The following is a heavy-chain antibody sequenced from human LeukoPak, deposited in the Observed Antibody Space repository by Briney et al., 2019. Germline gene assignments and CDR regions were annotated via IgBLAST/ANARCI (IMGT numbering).Heavy chain of an antibody. D-gene: IGHD6-13*01. CDR1: GGTFSSYA. CDR3: ARGNVAAAGIFYYYYGMDV. CDR2: INPDSGGT. Sequence: WASVKVSCKASGGTFSSYAISWVRQAPGQGLEWMGWINPDSGGTNYAQKFQGWVTMTRDTSISTAYMELSRLRSDDTAVYYCARGNVAAAGIFYYYYGMDVWGKRTTVTVSP. J-gene: IGHJ6*04. V-gene: IGHV1-2*04.